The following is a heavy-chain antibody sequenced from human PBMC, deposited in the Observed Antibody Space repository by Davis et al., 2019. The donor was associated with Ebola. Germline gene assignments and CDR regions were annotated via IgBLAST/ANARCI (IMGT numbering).Heavy chain of an antibody. Sequence: AASVKVSCKVSGSTVIELSMHWVRQAPGKGLEWMGGFDPEDGETIYSQKFQGRVTMTEDTSTDTVYMELSSLRSEDTAVYYCARPATVTARGDFDYWGQGTLVTVSS. CDR2: FDPEDGET. CDR3: ARPATVTARGDFDY. D-gene: IGHD4-17*01. J-gene: IGHJ4*02. CDR1: GSTVIELS. V-gene: IGHV1-24*01.